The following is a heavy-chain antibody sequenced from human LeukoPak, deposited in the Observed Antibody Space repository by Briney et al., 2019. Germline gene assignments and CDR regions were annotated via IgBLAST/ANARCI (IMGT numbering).Heavy chain of an antibody. CDR2: ISYDGSNK. CDR1: GFTFSTYG. V-gene: IGHV3-30*18. CDR3: AKAIYSGSYYGLYFQH. Sequence: GGSLRLSCAASGFTFSTYGIHWVRQAPGKGLEWVAVISYDGSNKYYADPVKGRFTISRDNSKNTLYLQMNSLRAEDTAVYYCAKAIYSGSYYGLYFQHWGQGTLVTVSS. J-gene: IGHJ1*01. D-gene: IGHD1-26*01.